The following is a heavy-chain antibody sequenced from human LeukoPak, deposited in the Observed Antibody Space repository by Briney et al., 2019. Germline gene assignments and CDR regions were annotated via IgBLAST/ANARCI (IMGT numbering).Heavy chain of an antibody. Sequence: SETLSLTCAVYGGSFSGYYWSWIRQPPGKGLGWIGEINHSGSTNYNPSLKSRVTISVDTSKNQFSLKLSSVTAADTAVYCCARGRAPWSGKYPLIGMDVWGQGTTVTVSS. CDR1: GGSFSGYY. D-gene: IGHD3-3*01. CDR3: ARGRAPWSGKYPLIGMDV. J-gene: IGHJ6*02. V-gene: IGHV4-34*01. CDR2: INHSGST.